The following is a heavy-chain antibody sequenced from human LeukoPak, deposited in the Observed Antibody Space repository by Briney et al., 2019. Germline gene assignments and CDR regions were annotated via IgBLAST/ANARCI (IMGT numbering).Heavy chain of an antibody. D-gene: IGHD3-3*01. CDR2: ISSSISYI. Sequence: GGSLRLSCAASGFTFSSYSMNWVRQAPGKGLEWVSSISSSISYIYYADSVKGRFTIYRDNAKKSLYLQMNSLRAEDTAVYYCARERGYPYYDFWSGYPPTQNYGMDVWGQGTTVTVSS. CDR3: ARERGYPYYDFWSGYPPTQNYGMDV. V-gene: IGHV3-21*01. CDR1: GFTFSSYS. J-gene: IGHJ6*02.